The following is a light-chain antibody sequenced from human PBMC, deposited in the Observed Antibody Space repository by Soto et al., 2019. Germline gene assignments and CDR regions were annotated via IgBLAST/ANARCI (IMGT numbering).Light chain of an antibody. J-gene: IGKJ2*01. Sequence: EIVLTQSPGTLSLSPGERATLSYRASQSVSSSDLVWYQQKPGQAPRLLIYGASSRATGIPDRFSGSGSGTDFTLTISRLEPEDFAVYYCQQYGSSPPMYTFGQGTKLEIK. V-gene: IGKV3-20*01. CDR3: QQYGSSPPMYT. CDR1: QSVSSSD. CDR2: GAS.